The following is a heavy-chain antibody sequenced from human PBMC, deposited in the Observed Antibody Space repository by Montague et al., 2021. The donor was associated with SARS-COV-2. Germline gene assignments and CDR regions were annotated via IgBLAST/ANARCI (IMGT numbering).Heavy chain of an antibody. CDR3: ARGCLSYFGAGSHCYGMDV. CDR2: ISDSGST. J-gene: IGHJ6*02. D-gene: IGHD3-10*01. V-gene: IGHV4-59*01. Sequence: SETLSLTCSVFGTSITSYYWNWIRQPPGKGLEWIGYISDSGSTNYSPSLKSRVTMSVDTSKNQMSLKLTSVTAADTAVYYCARGCLSYFGAGSHCYGMDVWGQGTTATVSS. CDR1: GTSITSYY.